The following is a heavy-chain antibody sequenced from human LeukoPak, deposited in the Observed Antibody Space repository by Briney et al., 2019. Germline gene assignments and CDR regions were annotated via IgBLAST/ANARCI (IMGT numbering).Heavy chain of an antibody. CDR1: GITFSSSRFTFSSYP. V-gene: IGHV3-30*04. Sequence: PGGSLRLSCAASGITFSSSRFTFSSYPMHWVRQAPGKGLEWVAVISDDGFKKYYADSVKGRFTISRDNSKNTLYLQIHSLRVEDTSVYYCARAGVWGSYRVDYWGQGALVTVSS. D-gene: IGHD3-16*02. J-gene: IGHJ4*02. CDR2: ISDDGFKK. CDR3: ARAGVWGSYRVDY.